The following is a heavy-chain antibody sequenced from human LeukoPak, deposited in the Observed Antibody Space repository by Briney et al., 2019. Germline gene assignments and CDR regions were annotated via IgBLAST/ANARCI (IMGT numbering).Heavy chain of an antibody. CDR1: GGSFSGYY. CDR3: AGGSWSGYYFDY. D-gene: IGHD6-13*01. V-gene: IGHV4-34*01. Sequence: SETLSLTCAVYGGSFSGYYWSWIRQPPGKGLEWIGEINHSGSTNYNPSLKSRVIISVDTSKNQFSLKLSSVTAADTAVYYCAGGSWSGYYFDYWGQGTLVTVSS. CDR2: INHSGST. J-gene: IGHJ4*02.